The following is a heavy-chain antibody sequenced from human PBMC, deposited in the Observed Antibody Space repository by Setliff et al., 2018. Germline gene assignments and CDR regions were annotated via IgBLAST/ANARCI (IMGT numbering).Heavy chain of an antibody. D-gene: IGHD2-8*01. V-gene: IGHV1-18*01. CDR2: ISAYNGHT. J-gene: IGHJ4*02. Sequence: ASVKVSCKASGYNFAESIVSWVRQAPGQGLEWMGWISAYNGHTYSAQKFQARVTMTTDASTSTAYMELRGLTSDDTAVYYCSRLVRYCSKTTCQTASGAELWGQGTLVTVSS. CDR1: GYNFAESI. CDR3: SRLVRYCSKTTCQTASGAEL.